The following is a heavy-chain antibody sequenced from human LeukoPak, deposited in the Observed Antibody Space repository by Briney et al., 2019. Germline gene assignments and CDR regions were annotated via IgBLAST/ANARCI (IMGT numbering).Heavy chain of an antibody. V-gene: IGHV1-2*02. CDR2: INPNSGGT. Sequence: ASVKVSCKASGYTFTDHYMQWLRQAPGQGLEWMGWINPNSGGTVPAQKFQDRITMTRDTSISTVYMELGRLSSDDTAVYYCARDTSLLGWFDPWGQGTLVTVSS. CDR3: ARDTSLLGWFDP. D-gene: IGHD2-21*01. CDR1: GYTFTDHY. J-gene: IGHJ5*02.